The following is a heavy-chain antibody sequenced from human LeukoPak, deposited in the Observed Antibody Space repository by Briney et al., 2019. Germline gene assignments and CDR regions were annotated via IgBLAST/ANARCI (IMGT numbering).Heavy chain of an antibody. J-gene: IGHJ4*02. CDR2: MNPNSGNT. CDR3: ARVQQRGPPYFDY. CDR1: GYTFTSYD. D-gene: IGHD6-13*01. V-gene: IGHV1-8*03. Sequence: GASVKVSRKASGYTFTSYDINWVRQATGQGLEWMGWMNPNSGNTGYAQKFQGRVTITRNTSISTAYMELSSLRSEDTAVYYCARVQQRGPPYFDYWGQGTLVTVSS.